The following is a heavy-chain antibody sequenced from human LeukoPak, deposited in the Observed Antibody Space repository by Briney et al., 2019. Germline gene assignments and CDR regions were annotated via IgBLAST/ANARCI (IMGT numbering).Heavy chain of an antibody. CDR2: MNPNSGNT. V-gene: IGHV1-8*02. CDR1: GGTFSSYA. D-gene: IGHD2-21*02. Sequence: ASVKVSCKASGGTFSSYAISWVRQAPGQGLEWMGWMNPNSGNTGYAQKFQGRVTMTRDTSISTAYMELSSLKSEDTAVYYCASLYCGGDCYSRAFDIWGQGTMVTVSS. J-gene: IGHJ3*02. CDR3: ASLYCGGDCYSRAFDI.